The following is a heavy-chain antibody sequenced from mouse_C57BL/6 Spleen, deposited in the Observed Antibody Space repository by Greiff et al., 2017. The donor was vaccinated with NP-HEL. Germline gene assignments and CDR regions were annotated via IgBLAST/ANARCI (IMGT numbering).Heavy chain of an antibody. CDR2: IYPSDSET. V-gene: IGHV1-61*01. CDR1: GYTFTSYW. Sequence: QVQLQQPGAELVRPGSSVKLSCKASGYTFTSYWMDWVKQRPGQGLEWIGNIYPSDSETHYNQKFKDKATLTVDKSSSTAYMQLSSLTSDDSAVYYCARDSSGPWLAYWGQGTLVTVSA. CDR3: ARDSSGPWLAY. D-gene: IGHD3-2*02. J-gene: IGHJ3*01.